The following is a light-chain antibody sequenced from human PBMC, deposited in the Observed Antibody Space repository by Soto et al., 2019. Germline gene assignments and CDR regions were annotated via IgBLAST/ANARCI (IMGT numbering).Light chain of an antibody. J-gene: IGLJ3*02. V-gene: IGLV1-44*01. CDR1: SSNIGSNT. CDR2: SNN. Sequence: QSVLTQPPSASGTPGKRVTIPCFGGSSNIGSNTVNWYQQLPVTAPKLLIYSNNQRPSGVPDRFSGSKSGTSASLAIRGLQSEDEADYYCAAWDDSLNGWVFGGGTKLTVL. CDR3: AAWDDSLNGWV.